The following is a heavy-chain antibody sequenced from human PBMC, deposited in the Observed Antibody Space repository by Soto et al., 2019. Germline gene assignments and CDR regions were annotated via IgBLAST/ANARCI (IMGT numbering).Heavy chain of an antibody. CDR3: ASLDTYYDILTGDHDAFDI. V-gene: IGHV1-69*13. Sequence: SVKVSCKASGCTFSSYAISWVRQAAGQGLEWMGGIIPIFGTANYAQKFQGRVTITADESTSTAYMELSSLRSEDTAVYYCASLDTYYDILTGDHDAFDIWGQGTMVTVSS. D-gene: IGHD3-9*01. CDR2: IIPIFGTA. CDR1: GCTFSSYA. J-gene: IGHJ3*02.